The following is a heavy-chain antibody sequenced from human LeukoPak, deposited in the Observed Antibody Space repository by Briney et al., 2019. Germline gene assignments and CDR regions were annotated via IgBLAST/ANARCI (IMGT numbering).Heavy chain of an antibody. J-gene: IGHJ3*02. Sequence: GGSLRLSCAASGFTYSSYAMSWVRQAPGKGLEWVSAISGSGGSTYYADSVKGRFTISRDNSKNTLYLQMNSLRAEDTAVYYCAKHERITMIVLASPGAFDIWGQGTMVTVSS. CDR3: AKHERITMIVLASPGAFDI. CDR2: ISGSGGST. V-gene: IGHV3-23*01. CDR1: GFTYSSYA. D-gene: IGHD3-22*01.